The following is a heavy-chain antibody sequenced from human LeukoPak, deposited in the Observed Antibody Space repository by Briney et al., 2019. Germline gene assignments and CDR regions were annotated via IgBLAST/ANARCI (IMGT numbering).Heavy chain of an antibody. CDR2: IYHSGST. V-gene: IGHV4-30-2*01. CDR1: GGSISSGGYY. J-gene: IGHJ4*02. CDR3: ARAPGLGQLPSFYFDY. Sequence: PSQTLSLTCTVSGGSISSGGYYWSWIRQPPGKGLEWIGYIYHSGSTYYNPSLKSRVTISVDRSKNQFSLKLSSVTAADTAVYYCARAPGLGQLPSFYFDYWGQGTLVTVSS. D-gene: IGHD2-2*01.